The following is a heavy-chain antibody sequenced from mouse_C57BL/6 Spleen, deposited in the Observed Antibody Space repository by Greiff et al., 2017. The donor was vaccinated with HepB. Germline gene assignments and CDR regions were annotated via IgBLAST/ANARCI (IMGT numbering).Heavy chain of an antibody. CDR3: ARPYGSSYDWYFDV. CDR1: GYTFTGYW. J-gene: IGHJ1*03. CDR2: ILPGSGST. Sequence: QVQLQQSGAELMKPGASVKLSCKATGYTFTGYWIEWVKQRPGHGLEWIGEILPGSGSTNYNEKFKGKATFTADTSSNTAYMQISSLTTEDSAIYYFARPYGSSYDWYFDVWGTGTTVTVSS. V-gene: IGHV1-9*01. D-gene: IGHD1-1*01.